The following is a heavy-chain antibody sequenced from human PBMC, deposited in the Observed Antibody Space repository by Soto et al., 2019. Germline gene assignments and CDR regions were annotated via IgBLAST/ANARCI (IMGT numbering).Heavy chain of an antibody. Sequence: EVQLVESGGGLVQPGGSLRLSCIASGFTFSNYWMSWVRQAPGKGLEWVANIKQDGSEKYHVDSVNGRFTISRDNAKNSLQLQMYSLRAEDTALYYCATRPHKSRNTGYLALFDFWGQGTLVTVSS. CDR2: IKQDGSEK. CDR1: GFTFSNYW. V-gene: IGHV3-7*01. CDR3: ATRPHKSRNTGYLALFDF. D-gene: IGHD3-9*01. J-gene: IGHJ4*02.